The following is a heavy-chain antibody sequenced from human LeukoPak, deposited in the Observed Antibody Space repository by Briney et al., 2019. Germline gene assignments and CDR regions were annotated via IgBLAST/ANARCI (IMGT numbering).Heavy chain of an antibody. CDR2: INPSGGST. V-gene: IGHV1-46*01. CDR1: GYTFISYY. CDR3: ARERVVRQQLGFRGDAFDI. D-gene: IGHD6-13*01. Sequence: ASVKVSCKASGYTFISYYLHWVRQAPGQGLEWMGIINPSGGSTSYAQKFQGRVTMTRDTSTSTVYMELSSLRSEDTAVYYCARERVVRQQLGFRGDAFDIWGQGTMVTVSS. J-gene: IGHJ3*02.